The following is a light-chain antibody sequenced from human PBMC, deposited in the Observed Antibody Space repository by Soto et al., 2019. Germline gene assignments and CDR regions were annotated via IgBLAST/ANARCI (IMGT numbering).Light chain of an antibody. CDR2: GAA. CDR1: ESVGSTS. J-gene: IGKJ4*01. CDR3: QQFGRSGLT. Sequence: EIVLTQSPGTLSLSPGERATLSCRASESVGSTSLGWYQQKPGQAPRLLIYGAASRATGTPDRFSASGSGTKFTLTARRLEPENSAVYYCQQFGRSGLTFGGGTKVEIK. V-gene: IGKV3-20*01.